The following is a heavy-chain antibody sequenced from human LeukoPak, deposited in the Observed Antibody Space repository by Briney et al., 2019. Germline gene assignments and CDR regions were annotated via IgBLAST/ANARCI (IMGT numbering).Heavy chain of an antibody. D-gene: IGHD3-3*01. CDR1: GGSISSYY. CDR2: IYYSGST. V-gene: IGHV4-59*08. J-gene: IGHJ3*02. CDR3: ARLGPAVEWLLGLSDAFDI. Sequence: SETLSLTCTVSGGSISSYYWSWIRQPPGKGLEWIGYIYYSGSTNYNPSLKSRVTISVDTSKNQFSLKLSSVTAADTAVYYCARLGPAVEWLLGLSDAFDIWGQGTMVTVSS.